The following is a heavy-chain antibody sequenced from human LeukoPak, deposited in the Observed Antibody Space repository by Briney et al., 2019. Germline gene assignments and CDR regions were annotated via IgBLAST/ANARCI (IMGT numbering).Heavy chain of an antibody. CDR1: GYTFTSYG. Sequence: ASVKVSCKAPGYTFTSYGISWVRQAPEQGLEWMGWISAYNGNTNYAQKLQGRVTMTTDTSTSAAYMELRSLRSDDTAVYYCARDTIVATITSVWFDPWGQGTLVTVSS. CDR2: ISAYNGNT. CDR3: ARDTIVATITSVWFDP. V-gene: IGHV1-18*01. D-gene: IGHD5-12*01. J-gene: IGHJ5*02.